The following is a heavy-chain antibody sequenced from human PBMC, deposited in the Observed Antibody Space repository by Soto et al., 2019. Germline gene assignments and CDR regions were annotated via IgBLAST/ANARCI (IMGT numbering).Heavy chain of an antibody. J-gene: IGHJ6*02. D-gene: IGHD2-15*01. Sequence: PGESLKISCKGSGYSFTSYWIGWVRQMPGKGLEWMGIIYPGDSDTRYSPSFQGQVTISADKSISTAYLQWSSLKASDTAMYYCARSISMVAATPGYYYYCGMDVWGQGTTVTVSS. V-gene: IGHV5-51*01. CDR1: GYSFTSYW. CDR2: IYPGDSDT. CDR3: ARSISMVAATPGYYYYCGMDV.